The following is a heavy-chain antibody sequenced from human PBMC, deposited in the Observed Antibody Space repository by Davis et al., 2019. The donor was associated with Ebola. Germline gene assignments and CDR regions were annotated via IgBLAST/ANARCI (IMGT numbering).Heavy chain of an antibody. CDR3: ARGYGSGSYYPRSFDY. D-gene: IGHD3-10*01. CDR1: GYSFTSYW. CDR2: IYPGDSDT. V-gene: IGHV5-51*01. Sequence: GESLKISCKGSGYSFTSYWIGWVRQMPGKGLEWMGIIYPGDSDTRYSPSFQGQVTISADKSISTAYLQWSSLKASDTAMYYCARGYGSGSYYPRSFDYWGQGTTVTVSS. J-gene: IGHJ4*03.